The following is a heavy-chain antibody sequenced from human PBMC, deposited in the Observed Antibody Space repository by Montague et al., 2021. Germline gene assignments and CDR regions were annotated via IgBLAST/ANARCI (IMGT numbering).Heavy chain of an antibody. CDR3: ARLRVTPDHCLDP. V-gene: IGHV4-39*01. CDR1: GGSISSDNYY. Sequence: SETLSLTCTVSGGSISSDNYYWAWIRLPPGKGLEWIGSIHYTGSAHYNPSLNSRVTISVDTSKNQFSLKLSSVTAADTAVYYCARLRVTPDHCLDPWGLGTLVTVSS. J-gene: IGHJ5*02. D-gene: IGHD2-15*01. CDR2: IHYTGSA.